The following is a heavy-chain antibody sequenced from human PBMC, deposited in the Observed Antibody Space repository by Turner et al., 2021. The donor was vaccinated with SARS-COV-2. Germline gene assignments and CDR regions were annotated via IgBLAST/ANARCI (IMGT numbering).Heavy chain of an antibody. CDR1: GTPFSSHG. CDR3: ARRDDSGYWGAFDI. D-gene: IGHD3-22*01. CDR2: KWNDRSQK. J-gene: IGHJ3*02. Sequence: QVQLVESGGGVVQPGRSLRLSCAASGTPFSSHGMHWVRQARGKGLEWRAVKWNDRSQKYYAGCVKGRFTNSRDNSKNMVYLPMNTLKAEIKAVYYSARRDDSGYWGAFDIWGQGTMVTVSS. V-gene: IGHV3-33*01.